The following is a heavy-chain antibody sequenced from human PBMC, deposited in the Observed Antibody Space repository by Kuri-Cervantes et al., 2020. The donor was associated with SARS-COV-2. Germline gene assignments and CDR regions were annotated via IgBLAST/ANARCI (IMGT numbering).Heavy chain of an antibody. CDR3: AKWGVYDSSGYGFDP. Sequence: GGSLRLSCAASGFTFRSYSMNWVRQAPGKGLEWVSYISSSSSTIYYADSVKGRFTISRDNAKNSLYLQMNSLRAEDTAVYYCAKWGVYDSSGYGFDPWGQGTLVTVSS. D-gene: IGHD3-22*01. V-gene: IGHV3-48*04. CDR2: ISSSSSTI. J-gene: IGHJ5*02. CDR1: GFTFRSYS.